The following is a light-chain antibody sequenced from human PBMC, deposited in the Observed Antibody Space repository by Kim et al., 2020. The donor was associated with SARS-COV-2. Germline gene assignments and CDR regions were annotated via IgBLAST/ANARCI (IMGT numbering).Light chain of an antibody. CDR2: SKD. CDR1: SLRSYY. Sequence: SSELTQDPAVSVALGQTVRITCQGDSLRSYYASWYQQKPGQAPILVIYSKDNRPSGIPDRFSGSSSGDTASLTITGAQAEDEADYFCHSRDSSGNHLVFGGGTKVTVL. V-gene: IGLV3-19*01. J-gene: IGLJ3*02. CDR3: HSRDSSGNHLV.